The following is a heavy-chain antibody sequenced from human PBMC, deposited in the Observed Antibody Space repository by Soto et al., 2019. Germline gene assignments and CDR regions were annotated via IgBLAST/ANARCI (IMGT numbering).Heavy chain of an antibody. CDR2: IIGSGNII. CDR3: ARAISSSWSYFDY. Sequence: EVQLLESGGGLVQPGGSLRLSCAPSGFSFSSYGMSWVRQAPGKGLEWVSAIIGSGNIIHYADSVKGRFTISRDNSKNTLYLQMSSLRAEDTAVYYCARAISSSWSYFDYWGQGTLVTVSS. D-gene: IGHD6-13*01. CDR1: GFSFSSYG. J-gene: IGHJ4*02. V-gene: IGHV3-23*01.